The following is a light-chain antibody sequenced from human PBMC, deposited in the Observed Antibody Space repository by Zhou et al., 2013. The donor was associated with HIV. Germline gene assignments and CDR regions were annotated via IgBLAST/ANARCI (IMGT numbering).Light chain of an antibody. V-gene: IGLV1-40*01. J-gene: IGLJ2*01. Sequence: QSVLTQPPSVSGAPGQRVTISCTGSSSNIGADYDVHWYQHLPGTAPKLLIYGNKNRPSGVPARFSGSRSGTSATLAITGLQAEDEADYYCSSYTSSHVLFGGGTKLTVL. CDR3: SSYTSSHVL. CDR1: SSNIGADYD. CDR2: GNK.